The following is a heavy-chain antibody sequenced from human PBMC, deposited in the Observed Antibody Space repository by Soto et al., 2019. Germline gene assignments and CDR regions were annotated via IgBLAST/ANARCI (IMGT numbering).Heavy chain of an antibody. CDR2: INPNTGYT. J-gene: IGHJ4*02. V-gene: IGHV1-8*01. CDR3: VRGRVMITFGVVIVIDY. CDR1: GYTFTSYD. Sequence: ASVKVSCKASGYTFTSYDINWVRQATGQGLEWMGWINPNTGYTDYARKFQGRVTMTGNTSITTAYMELSSLRSEDTAVYYCVRGRVMITFGVVIVIDYWGQGSPVTVSS. D-gene: IGHD3-16*02.